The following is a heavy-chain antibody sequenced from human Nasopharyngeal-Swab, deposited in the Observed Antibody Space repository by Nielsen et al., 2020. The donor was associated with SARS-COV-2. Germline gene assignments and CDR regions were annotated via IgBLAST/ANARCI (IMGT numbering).Heavy chain of an antibody. J-gene: IGHJ4*02. CDR3: TTDYYFDY. CDR2: IGDKAHNYAT. V-gene: IGHV3-73*01. Sequence: VRQMPGKGLEWVGRIGDKAHNYATTYAASVKGRFTISRDDSKNTAFLQMDSLETEDTALYYCTTDYYFDYWGQGTLVTVSS.